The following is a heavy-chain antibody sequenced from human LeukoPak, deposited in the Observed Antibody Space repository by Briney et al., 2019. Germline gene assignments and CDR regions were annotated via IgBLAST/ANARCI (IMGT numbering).Heavy chain of an antibody. CDR1: GFTFSSYG. CDR3: ARGWRSYSGYDSGFDY. CDR2: IWYDGSNK. Sequence: GGSLRLSCAASGFTFSSYGMHWVRQAPGKGLERGAVIWYDGSNKYYADSVKGRFTISRDNSKNTLYLQMNSLRAEDTAVYYCARGWRSYSGYDSGFDYWGQGTLLTVSS. D-gene: IGHD5-12*01. J-gene: IGHJ4*02. V-gene: IGHV3-33*01.